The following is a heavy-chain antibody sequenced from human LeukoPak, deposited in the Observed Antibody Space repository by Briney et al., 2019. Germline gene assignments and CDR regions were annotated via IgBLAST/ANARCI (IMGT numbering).Heavy chain of an antibody. CDR3: ARLTRLSTSPDRYYLDY. Sequence: KPSGTLSLTCTVSGDSISSYYWSWIRQPPGKGLEWIGYVYTSGGTNYIPSLKGRVTISIDTSKNQFSLKLSSVTAADSDVYYCARLTRLSTSPDRYYLDYWGQGTLVTVSS. J-gene: IGHJ4*02. CDR2: VYTSGGT. CDR1: GDSISSYY. D-gene: IGHD6-6*01. V-gene: IGHV4-4*09.